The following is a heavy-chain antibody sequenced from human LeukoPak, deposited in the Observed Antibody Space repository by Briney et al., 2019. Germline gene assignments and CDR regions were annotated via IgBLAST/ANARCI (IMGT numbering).Heavy chain of an antibody. J-gene: IGHJ6*02. CDR1: GGSISSYY. V-gene: IGHV4-4*07. Sequence: SETLSLICTVSGGSISSYYWSWIRQPAGKGLEWIGRIYTSGSTNYNPSLKSRVTMSVDTSKNQFSLKLSSVTAADTAVYYCARDIFGYCSGGSCLDNYYYYYGMDVWGQGTTVTVSS. CDR2: IYTSGST. D-gene: IGHD2-15*01. CDR3: ARDIFGYCSGGSCLDNYYYYYGMDV.